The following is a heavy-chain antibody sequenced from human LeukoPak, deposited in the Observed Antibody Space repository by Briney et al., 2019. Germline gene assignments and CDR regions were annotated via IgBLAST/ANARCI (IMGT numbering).Heavy chain of an antibody. Sequence: PGGSLRLSCAASGFTFSSYAMHWVRQAPGKGLEWVAVISYDGSNKYYADSVKGRFTISRDNSKNTLYLQMNSLRAEDTAVYYCARDRGFPTATIFYYFDYWGQGTLVTVSS. CDR3: ARDRGFPTATIFYYFDY. V-gene: IGHV3-30*04. CDR2: ISYDGSNK. D-gene: IGHD4-17*01. CDR1: GFTFSSYA. J-gene: IGHJ4*02.